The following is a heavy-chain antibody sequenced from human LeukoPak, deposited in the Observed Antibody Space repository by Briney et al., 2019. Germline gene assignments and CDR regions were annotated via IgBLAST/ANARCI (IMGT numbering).Heavy chain of an antibody. CDR2: IYPGDSDT. D-gene: IGHD2-2*01. J-gene: IGHJ4*02. CDR3: ARQQDIVVVPAAFDY. Sequence: PGESLKISCKGSGYSFTSYWIGWVRQMPGKGLEWMGIIYPGDSDTRYSPSFQGQVTISADKSISTAYLQWSSLKASDTAMYYCARQQDIVVVPAAFDYWGQGTLVTVSS. V-gene: IGHV5-51*01. CDR1: GYSFTSYW.